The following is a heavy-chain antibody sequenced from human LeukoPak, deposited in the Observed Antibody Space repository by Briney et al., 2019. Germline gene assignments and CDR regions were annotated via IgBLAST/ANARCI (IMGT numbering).Heavy chain of an antibody. CDR2: IYYSGST. Sequence: SETLSLTCTVSGGSISSYYWSWIRQPPGMGLEWIGCIYYSGSTNYNPSLKSRVTISVDTSKDQFSLRLHSVTAADTAVYYCARSFLGDWYFDLWGRGTLVTVSS. V-gene: IGHV4-59*01. J-gene: IGHJ2*01. CDR1: GGSISSYY. D-gene: IGHD1-26*01. CDR3: ARSFLGDWYFDL.